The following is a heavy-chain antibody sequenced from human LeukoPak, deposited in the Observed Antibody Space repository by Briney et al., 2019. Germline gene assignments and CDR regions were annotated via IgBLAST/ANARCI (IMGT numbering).Heavy chain of an antibody. CDR2: VYYSGNT. V-gene: IGHV4-38-2*01. J-gene: IGHJ4*02. Sequence: SETLSLSCVVSGYSIMNAYTWGWIRQPPGKGLEWIGYVYYSGNTNYNPSLKSRVTISVDTFKNQFSLKLSSVTAADTAVYYCAGSWSPIDYYFDYWGQGTLVTVSS. CDR1: GYSIMNAYT. CDR3: AGSWSPIDYYFDY. D-gene: IGHD6-13*01.